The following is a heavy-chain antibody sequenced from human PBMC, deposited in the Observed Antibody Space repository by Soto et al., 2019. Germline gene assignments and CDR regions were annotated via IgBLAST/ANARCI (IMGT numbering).Heavy chain of an antibody. CDR2: IYYSGST. Sequence: SETLCLTCTVSGGSIRGGCYYWSWIRQHPGKGLEWIGYIYYSGSTYYNPSLKSRVTISVDTSKNQFSLKLSSVTAADTAVYYCATTPSQVLWFGELSPSFDYWGQGTLVTVSS. CDR3: ATTPSQVLWFGELSPSFDY. D-gene: IGHD3-10*01. V-gene: IGHV4-31*03. J-gene: IGHJ4*02. CDR1: GGSIRGGCYY.